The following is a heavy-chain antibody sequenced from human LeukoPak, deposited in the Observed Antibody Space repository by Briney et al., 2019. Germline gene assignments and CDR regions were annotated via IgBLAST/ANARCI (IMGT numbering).Heavy chain of an antibody. CDR2: INHSAST. J-gene: IGHJ5*02. CDR1: GGSFSGYY. Sequence: SETLSLTCAVYGGSFSGYYWSWIRQPPGKGLEWVGEINHSASTNYTPSLKRRVTISVDTSKNKFSLKLSSVTAADTAVYYCATFRRRRGYDPYNWFDPWGQGTLVTVSS. V-gene: IGHV4-34*01. CDR3: ATFRRRRGYDPYNWFDP. D-gene: IGHD5-12*01.